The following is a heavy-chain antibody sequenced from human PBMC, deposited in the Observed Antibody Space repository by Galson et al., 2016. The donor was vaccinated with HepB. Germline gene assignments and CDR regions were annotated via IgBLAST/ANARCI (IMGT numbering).Heavy chain of an antibody. J-gene: IGHJ4*02. CDR1: GYTFTTYG. D-gene: IGHD1-7*01. Sequence: SVKVSCKASGYTFTTYGISWVRQAPGQGLEWMGWISTYSGDTNHAQEPQGRVTMTTDRSTNTAYMELRTLKSDDTAVYYCVRDRDRTLDYWGQGTLVTVSS. CDR3: VRDRDRTLDY. V-gene: IGHV1-18*01. CDR2: ISTYSGDT.